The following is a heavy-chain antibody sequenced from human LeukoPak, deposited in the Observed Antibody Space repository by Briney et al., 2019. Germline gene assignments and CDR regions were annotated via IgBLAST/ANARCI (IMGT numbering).Heavy chain of an antibody. CDR3: AKGVVVVAAKYYFDY. CDR2: ISGSGSST. D-gene: IGHD2-15*01. CDR1: GFTFSSYA. Sequence: GGSLRLSCAASGFTFSSYAMNWVRQAPGKGLEWVSAISGSGSSTYYADSVKGRFTISRDNSKNTLYLQMNSLRAEDTAVYYCAKGVVVVAAKYYFDYWGQGTLVTVSS. J-gene: IGHJ4*02. V-gene: IGHV3-23*01.